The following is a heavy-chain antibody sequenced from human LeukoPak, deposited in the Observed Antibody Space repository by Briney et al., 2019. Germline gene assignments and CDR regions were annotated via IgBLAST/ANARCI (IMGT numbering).Heavy chain of an antibody. CDR2: IYTSEST. CDR1: GGSISSGSYY. D-gene: IGHD3-3*01. J-gene: IGHJ3*02. V-gene: IGHV4-61*02. CDR3: ARDSSISPYDFWSGYYVGAFDI. Sequence: SQTLSLTCTVSGGSISSGSYYWSWIRQPAGKGLEWIGRIYTSESTNYNPSLKSRVTISVDTSKNQFSLKLSSVTAADTAVYYCARDSSISPYDFWSGYYVGAFDIWGQGTMVAVSS.